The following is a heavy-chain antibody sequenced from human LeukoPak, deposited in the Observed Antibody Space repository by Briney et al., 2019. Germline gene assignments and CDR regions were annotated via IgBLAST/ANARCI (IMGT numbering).Heavy chain of an antibody. CDR3: AREGYDSSGYYGIDY. V-gene: IGHV4-34*01. D-gene: IGHD3-22*01. Sequence: SETLSLTCAVYGGSFSGYYWSWIRQPPGKGLEWIGEINHSGSTNYNPSLKSRVTISVDTSKNQFSLKLSSVTAADTAVYYCAREGYDSSGYYGIDYWGQGTLVTVSS. CDR1: GGSFSGYY. CDR2: INHSGST. J-gene: IGHJ4*02.